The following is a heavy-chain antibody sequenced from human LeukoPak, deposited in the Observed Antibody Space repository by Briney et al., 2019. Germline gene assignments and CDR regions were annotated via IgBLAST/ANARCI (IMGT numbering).Heavy chain of an antibody. V-gene: IGHV1-46*01. CDR1: GYTFTSYY. D-gene: IGHD5-24*01. Sequence: ASVKVSCKASGYTFTSYYMHWVRQAPGQGLEWMGIINPSCGSTSYAQKFQGRVTMTRDTSTSTVYMELSSLRSEDTAVYYCARDGNMRRDGYNYAPFYYFDYWGQGTLVTVSS. J-gene: IGHJ4*02. CDR3: ARDGNMRRDGYNYAPFYYFDY. CDR2: INPSCGST.